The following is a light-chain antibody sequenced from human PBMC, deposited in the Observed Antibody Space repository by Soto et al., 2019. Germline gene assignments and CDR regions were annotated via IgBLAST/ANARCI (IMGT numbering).Light chain of an antibody. CDR2: GAS. Sequence: ESLLTQSPGTLSLSPGERATLSCRASQTVNSRHLNWYQHKPGQAPKLLIYGASIRAAGIPDRFSGSRSGADFRLTITRLEPEDSAVYYCQPFDGSRPAFTFGQGTKLEI. CDR1: QTVNSRH. CDR3: QPFDGSRPAFT. J-gene: IGKJ2*01. V-gene: IGKV3-20*01.